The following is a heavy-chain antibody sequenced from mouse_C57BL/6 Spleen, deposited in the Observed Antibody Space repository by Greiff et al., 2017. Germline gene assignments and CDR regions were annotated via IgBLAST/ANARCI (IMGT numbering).Heavy chain of an antibody. Sequence: EVQRVESGGGLVKPGGSLKLSCAASGFTFSSYAMSWVRQTLEKMLAWVATISDGGSYTYYPDNAKNNLYLQLGHLKSEDTAMYYYARGYFCGSSKYFDVWGTGTTVTVSS. J-gene: IGHJ1*03. V-gene: IGHV5-4*01. D-gene: IGHD1-1*01. CDR1: GFTFSSYA. CDR3: ARGYFCGSSKYFDV. CDR2: ISDGGSYT.